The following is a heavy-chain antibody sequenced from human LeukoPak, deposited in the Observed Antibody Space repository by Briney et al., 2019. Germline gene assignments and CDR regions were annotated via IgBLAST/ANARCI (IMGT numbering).Heavy chain of an antibody. CDR1: GYTLTELS. J-gene: IGHJ5*02. V-gene: IGHV1-24*01. CDR2: FDPEDGET. Sequence: ASVKVSCKVSGYTLTELSIHWVRQAPGKGLEWMGGFDPEDGETIYAQKFQGRVTMTEDTSTDTAYMELSSLRSEDTAVYYCATFRDDAGWFDPWGQGTLVTVSS. CDR3: ATFRDDAGWFDP. D-gene: IGHD1-1*01.